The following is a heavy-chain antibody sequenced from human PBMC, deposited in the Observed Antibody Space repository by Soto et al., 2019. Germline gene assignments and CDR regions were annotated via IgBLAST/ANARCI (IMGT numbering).Heavy chain of an antibody. D-gene: IGHD5-18*01. J-gene: IGHJ4*02. CDR3: ARVNTTLVDHFDC. CDR1: GFSVSATS. CDR2: MHRGGTT. Sequence: GGSLRLSCVVSGFSVSATSIFWVRQATGKGLEWVSLMHRGGTTDNADSVKGRFTTSRDKSKNTLYLHMNGLRVEDTAVYYCARVNTTLVDHFDCWGQGTLVTVSS. V-gene: IGHV3-53*01.